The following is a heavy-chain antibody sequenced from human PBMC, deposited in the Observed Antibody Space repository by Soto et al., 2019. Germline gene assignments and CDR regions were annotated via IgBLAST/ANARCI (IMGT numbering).Heavy chain of an antibody. CDR1: GGSISSYY. D-gene: IGHD5-12*01. CDR3: ASPLNRHGGYLGH. J-gene: IGHJ5*02. Sequence: PSETLSLTCTVSGGSISSYYWSWIRQPPGKGLEWIGYIYYSGSTNYNPSLKSRVTISVDTSKNQFSLKLSSVTAADTAVYYCASPLNRHGGYLGHWGQGTLVTVSS. V-gene: IGHV4-59*01. CDR2: IYYSGST.